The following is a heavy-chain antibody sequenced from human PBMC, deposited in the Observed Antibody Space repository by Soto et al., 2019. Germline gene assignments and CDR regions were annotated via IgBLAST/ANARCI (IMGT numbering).Heavy chain of an antibody. J-gene: IGHJ6*01. CDR3: ARGGRRSPGMDV. V-gene: IGHV4-31*03. CDR2: IYYSGST. CDR1: GGSISSGGYY. Sequence: QVQLQESGPGLVKPSQTLSLTCTVSGGSISSGGYYWSWIRQHPGKGLEWIGYIYYSGSTYYNPSLKSRGTISVDTSKNQFSPKLSSVTAADTAVYYCARGGRRSPGMDVWGQGTTVTVSS.